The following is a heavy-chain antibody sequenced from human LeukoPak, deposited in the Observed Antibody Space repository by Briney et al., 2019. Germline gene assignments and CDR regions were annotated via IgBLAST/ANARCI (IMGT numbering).Heavy chain of an antibody. V-gene: IGHV1-2*02. CDR2: INPNSGGT. CDR3: ARGEVGATRGPPLDY. Sequence: ASVKVSCKASGYTFTGYYTHWVRQAPGQGLEWMGWINPNSGGTNYAQKFQGRVTMTRDTSISTAYMELSRLRSDDTAVYYCARGEVGATRGPPLDYWGQGTLVTVSS. D-gene: IGHD1-26*01. J-gene: IGHJ4*02. CDR1: GYTFTGYY.